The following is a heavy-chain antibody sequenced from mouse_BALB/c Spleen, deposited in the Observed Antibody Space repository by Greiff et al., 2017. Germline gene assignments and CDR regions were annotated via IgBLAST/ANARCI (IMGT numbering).Heavy chain of an antibody. J-gene: IGHJ4*01. Sequence: DVKLQESGPDLVKPSQSLSLTCTVTGYSITSGYSWHCIRQFPGNKLEWMGYIDYSGSTNYNPSLKSRISITRDTSKNQFFLQLNSVTTEDTATYYCASSLWLMAMDYWGQGTSVTVSS. CDR3: ASSLWLMAMDY. CDR1: GYSITSGYS. V-gene: IGHV3-1*02. D-gene: IGHD2-2*01. CDR2: IDYSGST.